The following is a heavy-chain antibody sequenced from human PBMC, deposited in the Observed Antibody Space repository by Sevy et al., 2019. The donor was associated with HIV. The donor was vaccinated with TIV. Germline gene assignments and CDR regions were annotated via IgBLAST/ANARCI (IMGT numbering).Heavy chain of an antibody. CDR3: ARGAGIAAAGTNYYYGMDV. J-gene: IGHJ6*02. Sequence: GESLKISCAASGFTFSSYAMHWVRQAPGKGLEWVAVISYDGSNKYYADSVKGRFTISRDNSKNTLYLQMNSLRAEDTAVYYCARGAGIAAAGTNYYYGMDVWGQGTTVTVSS. CDR1: GFTFSSYA. V-gene: IGHV3-30-3*01. D-gene: IGHD6-13*01. CDR2: ISYDGSNK.